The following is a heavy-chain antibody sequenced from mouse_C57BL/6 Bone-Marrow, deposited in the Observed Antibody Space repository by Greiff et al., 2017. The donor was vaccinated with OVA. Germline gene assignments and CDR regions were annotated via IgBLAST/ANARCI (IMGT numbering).Heavy chain of an antibody. CDR2: ISYDGSN. CDR3: AFYYRGFAY. D-gene: IGHD2-12*01. Sequence: VQLQQSGPGLVKPSQSLSLTCSVTGYSITSGYYWNWIRQFPGNKLEWMGYISYDGSNNSNPSLKNRISITRDTSKNQFFLKLNSVTTEDTATYYCAFYYRGFAYWGQGTLVTVSA. V-gene: IGHV3-6*01. J-gene: IGHJ3*01. CDR1: GYSITSGYY.